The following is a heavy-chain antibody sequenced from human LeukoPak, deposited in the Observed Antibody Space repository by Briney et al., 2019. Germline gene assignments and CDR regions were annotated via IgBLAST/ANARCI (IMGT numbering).Heavy chain of an antibody. V-gene: IGHV4-61*05. CDR3: ARSICGGDCSRFDY. Sequence: PSETLSLTCTVSGGSISSSSYYWGWIRQPPGKGLEWIGYIYYSGSTNYNPSLKSRVTISVDTSKNQFSLKLSSVTAADTAVYYCARSICGGDCSRFDYWGQGTLVTVSS. CDR2: IYYSGST. J-gene: IGHJ4*02. CDR1: GGSISSSSYY. D-gene: IGHD2-21*01.